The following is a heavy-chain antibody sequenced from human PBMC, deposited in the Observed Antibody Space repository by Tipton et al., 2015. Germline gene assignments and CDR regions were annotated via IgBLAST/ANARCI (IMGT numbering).Heavy chain of an antibody. CDR3: ARARGRHGGLFDS. CDR1: AYSISSDYY. J-gene: IGHJ4*02. CDR2: ISHSGNT. V-gene: IGHV4-38-2*01. D-gene: IGHD4-23*01. Sequence: TLSLTCAVSAYSISSDYYWGWIRQPPGKGLEWIGSISHSGNTYYNPSLKSRVTISVDTTKTQFSLKMSSVPASDTAVYYCARARGRHGGLFDSWGQGILVTVSS.